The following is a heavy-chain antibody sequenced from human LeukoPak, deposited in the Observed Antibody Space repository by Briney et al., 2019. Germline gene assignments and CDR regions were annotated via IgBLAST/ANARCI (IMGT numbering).Heavy chain of an antibody. CDR3: ARYYYDSSGYYYYYYYGMDV. CDR2: MNPNSGNT. CDR1: GYTFTSYD. D-gene: IGHD3-22*01. V-gene: IGHV1-8*01. Sequence: ASVKVPCKASGYTFTSYDINWVRQATGQGLEWMGWMNPNSGNTGYAQKFQGRVTMTRNTSISTAYMELSSLRSEDTAVYYCARYYYDSSGYYYYYYYGMDVWGQGTTVTVSS. J-gene: IGHJ6*02.